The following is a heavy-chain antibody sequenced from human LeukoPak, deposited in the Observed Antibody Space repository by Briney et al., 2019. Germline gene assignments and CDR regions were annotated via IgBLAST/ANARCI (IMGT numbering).Heavy chain of an antibody. J-gene: IGHJ6*04. V-gene: IGHV3-48*03. CDR2: ISSSGSTI. CDR1: GFTFSSYE. CDR3: ARPIIYHYYGMDV. Sequence: PGGSLRLSCAASGFTFSSYEMNWVRQAPGKGLEWVSYISSSGSTIYYADSVKGRFTISRDNAKNSLYLQMNSLRAEDTAVYYCARPIIYHYYGMDVWGKGTTVTVSS.